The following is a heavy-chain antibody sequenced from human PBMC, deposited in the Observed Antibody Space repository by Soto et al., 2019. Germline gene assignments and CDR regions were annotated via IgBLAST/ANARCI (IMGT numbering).Heavy chain of an antibody. CDR2: ISTKNGDT. Sequence: QVQLVQSGTEVKKPGASVNVSCKASGYTLTSYGIGWMRQAPGEGLEWMGWISTKNGDTKYEQDLQGRVTMTTDTSRGTVYMELRSLTSDDTAVYYCAREYCTSTGCYGPDYWGQGTLVTVSS. V-gene: IGHV1-18*01. CDR1: GYTLTSYG. D-gene: IGHD2-2*01. J-gene: IGHJ4*02. CDR3: AREYCTSTGCYGPDY.